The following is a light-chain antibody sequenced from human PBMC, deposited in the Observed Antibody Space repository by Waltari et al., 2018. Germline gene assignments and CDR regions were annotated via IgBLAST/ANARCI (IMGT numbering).Light chain of an antibody. V-gene: IGLV2-11*01. CDR3: CSYAGSYTWV. CDR1: SSDVGGYNS. Sequence: QSALTQPRSVSGSPGQSVTISCTGTSSDVGGYNSFSWYQQHPGKAPKLMIYDVSKRPSGVPDRFSGSKSGNTASLTISGLQAEDEADYYCCSYAGSYTWVFGGGTKLTVL. CDR2: DVS. J-gene: IGLJ3*02.